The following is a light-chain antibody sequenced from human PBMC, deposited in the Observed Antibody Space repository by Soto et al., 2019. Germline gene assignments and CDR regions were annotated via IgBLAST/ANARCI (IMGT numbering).Light chain of an antibody. J-gene: IGLJ3*02. V-gene: IGLV4-60*02. CDR3: CSYAGNSLWV. CDR1: SGHSSYI. CDR2: LEGSGSY. Sequence: QSVLTQSSSASASLGSSVKLTCTLSSGHSSYIIAWHQQQPGKAPRYLMKLEGSGSYNKGSGVPDRFSGSSSGADRYLTISNLQFEDEADYYCCSYAGNSLWVFGGGTKLTVL.